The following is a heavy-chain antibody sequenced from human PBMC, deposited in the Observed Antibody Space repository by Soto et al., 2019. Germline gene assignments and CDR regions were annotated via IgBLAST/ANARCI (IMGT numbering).Heavy chain of an antibody. CDR1: GFTFNIYG. CDR2: ISYDGSNQ. CDR3: AKDQASGQGSFDS. V-gene: IGHV3-30*18. J-gene: IGHJ4*02. Sequence: PGGSLRLSCAAFGFTFNIYGMHWVRQAPDKGLEWVALISYDGSNQYYADSVKGRFTISRDNSKNTLFLQMNSLRADDTAVYYCAKDQASGQGSFDSWGQGTLVTAPQ.